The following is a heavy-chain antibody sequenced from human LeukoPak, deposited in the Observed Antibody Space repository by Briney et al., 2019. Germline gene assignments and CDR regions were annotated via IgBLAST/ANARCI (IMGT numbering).Heavy chain of an antibody. V-gene: IGHV3-48*03. Sequence: PGGSLRLSCAASGFTFSSYEMNWVRQAPGKGLEWVSYISSSGSTIYYADSVKGRFNIYSDNDKNSLYLQMNSLRAEDTAVYYCARETSYYYDSTGDAFDIWGQGTMVTVSS. CDR2: ISSSGSTI. CDR1: GFTFSSYE. D-gene: IGHD3-22*01. J-gene: IGHJ3*02. CDR3: ARETSYYYDSTGDAFDI.